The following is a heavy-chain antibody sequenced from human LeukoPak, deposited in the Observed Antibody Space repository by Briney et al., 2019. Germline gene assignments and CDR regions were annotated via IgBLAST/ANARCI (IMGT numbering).Heavy chain of an antibody. CDR2: TYYRSKWYN. Sequence: SQTLSLTCAISGDSVSSNSAAWNWIRQSPSTGLEWLGRTYYRSKWYNDYAVSVKSRITINPDTSKNQFSLQLNSVTPEDRAVYYCARGYSYAHDAFDIWGQGTMVTVSS. D-gene: IGHD5-18*01. J-gene: IGHJ3*02. CDR1: GDSVSSNSAA. V-gene: IGHV6-1*01. CDR3: ARGYSYAHDAFDI.